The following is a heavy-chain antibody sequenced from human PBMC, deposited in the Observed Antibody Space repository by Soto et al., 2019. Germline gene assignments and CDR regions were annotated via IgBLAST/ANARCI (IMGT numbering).Heavy chain of an antibody. D-gene: IGHD2-15*01. CDR1: GFTFSSYS. CDR3: ARDFDEGGNLAY. V-gene: IGHV3-21*01. CDR2: ISSSSSYI. Sequence: GGSLRLSCAASGFTFSSYSMNWVRQAPEKGLEWVSSISSSSSYIYYADSVKGRFTISRDNAKNSLYLQMNSLRAEDTAVYYCARDFDEGGNLAYWGQGTLVTVSS. J-gene: IGHJ4*02.